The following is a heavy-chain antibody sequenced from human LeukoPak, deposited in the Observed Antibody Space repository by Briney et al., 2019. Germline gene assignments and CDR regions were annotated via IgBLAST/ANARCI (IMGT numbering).Heavy chain of an antibody. CDR1: GGSISTYY. V-gene: IGHV4-59*01. D-gene: IGHD5-18*01. J-gene: IGHJ4*02. Sequence: SETLSLTCTVSGGSISTYYWSWIRQPPGKGLEWIGYIYYSGSTNYNPSLKSRVTISVDTSKNQFSLKLSSVTAADTAVYYCARVRGYSYGLYYFDYWGQGTLVTVSS. CDR2: IYYSGST. CDR3: ARVRGYSYGLYYFDY.